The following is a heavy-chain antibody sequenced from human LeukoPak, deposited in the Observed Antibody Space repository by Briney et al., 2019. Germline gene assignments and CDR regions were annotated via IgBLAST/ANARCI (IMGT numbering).Heavy chain of an antibody. CDR1: GGSISSYY. D-gene: IGHD2-2*02. CDR2: IYYSGST. CDR3: ARGWGRYCSSTSCYTSVPHFDY. J-gene: IGHJ4*02. Sequence: PSETLSLTCTVSGGSISSYYWSWIRQPPGKGLEWIGYIYYSGSTNYNPSLKSRVTISVDTSKNQFSLKLSSVTAADTAVYYCARGWGRYCSSTSCYTSVPHFDYWGQGTLVTVSS. V-gene: IGHV4-59*01.